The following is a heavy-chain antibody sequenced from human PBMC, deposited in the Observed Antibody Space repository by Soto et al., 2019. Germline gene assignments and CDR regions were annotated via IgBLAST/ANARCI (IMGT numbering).Heavy chain of an antibody. CDR2: ISGSGTMT. CDR3: AKDPSPLGRIAVDSGAFDI. Sequence: EVQLLESGGGLVQPGGSLRLSCAASGFTFSSYGMSWVRQAPGKGLEWVSGISGSGTMTYYADSVKGRFTISRDNSKNMLYLQMNSLRAEDTAVYYCAKDPSPLGRIAVDSGAFDIWGQGTMVTVSS. D-gene: IGHD6-19*01. J-gene: IGHJ3*02. CDR1: GFTFSSYG. V-gene: IGHV3-23*01.